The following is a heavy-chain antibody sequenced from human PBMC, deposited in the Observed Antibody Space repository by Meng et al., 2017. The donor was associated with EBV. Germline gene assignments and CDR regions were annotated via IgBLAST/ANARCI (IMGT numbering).Heavy chain of an antibody. CDR2: IIPLFHTT. J-gene: IGHJ4*02. CDR3: ASAEHYGDYVFEY. CDR1: GGILRSFA. D-gene: IGHD4-17*01. Sequence: GQLVQCGAGVKQPGSSVKVSCKTSGGILRSFAISWVRQAPGQGLEWMGGIIPLFHTTNYAQKFQGRLHITADESSATTYMELSSLRSEDTAIYYCASAEHYGDYVFEYWGQGTLVTVSS. V-gene: IGHV1-69*01.